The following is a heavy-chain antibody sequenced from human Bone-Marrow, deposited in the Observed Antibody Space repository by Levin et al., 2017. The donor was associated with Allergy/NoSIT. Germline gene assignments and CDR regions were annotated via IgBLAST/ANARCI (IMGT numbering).Heavy chain of an antibody. J-gene: IGHJ4*02. CDR2: ISFDGSKK. V-gene: IGHV3-30*02. D-gene: IGHD3-3*01. Sequence: GESLKISCITSGFIFNREGMHWVRQAPGKGLEWVALISFDGSKKYYGDTVKGRFIISRDNSKNTLFLQMDNLRPEDTALYYCAKEGFLLDSWGQGTLVTVSS. CDR1: GFIFNREG. CDR3: AKEGFLLDS.